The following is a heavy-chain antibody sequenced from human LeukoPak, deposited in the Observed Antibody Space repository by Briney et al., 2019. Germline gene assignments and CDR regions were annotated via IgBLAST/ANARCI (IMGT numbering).Heavy chain of an antibody. Sequence: ASVKVSCKVSGYTLTELSMHWVRQAPGKGLECMGGFYPEDGETIYAQKFQGRVTMTEDTSTDTAYMELSSLRSEDTAVYYCATEGCSGGSCQFDYWGQGTLVTVSS. CDR3: ATEGCSGGSCQFDY. CDR1: GYTLTELS. CDR2: FYPEDGET. D-gene: IGHD2-15*01. V-gene: IGHV1-24*01. J-gene: IGHJ4*02.